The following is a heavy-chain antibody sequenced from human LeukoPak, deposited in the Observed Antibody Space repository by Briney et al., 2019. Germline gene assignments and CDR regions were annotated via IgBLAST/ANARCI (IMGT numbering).Heavy chain of an antibody. D-gene: IGHD3/OR15-3a*01. CDR1: GYSFNTFH. CDR3: ARRGLVAGIYDLVYGFDL. V-gene: IGHV1-8*03. CDR2: VNPDSGNT. J-gene: IGHJ3*01. Sequence: GASVKVSCKAAGYSFNTFHMNWVRQAPGQGPEWIGWVNPDSGNTGFAQKFQGRVTITQNSSVTTVYMELSSLTSEDTAVYYCARRGLVAGIYDLVYGFDLWGQGTMVTVSS.